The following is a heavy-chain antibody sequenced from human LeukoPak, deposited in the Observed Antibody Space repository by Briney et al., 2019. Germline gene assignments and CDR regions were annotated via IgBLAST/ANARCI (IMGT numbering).Heavy chain of an antibody. J-gene: IGHJ5*02. Sequence: SETLSLTCTVSGGSISSSSYYWGWIRQPPGKGLEWIGSIYYSGSTYYNPSLKSRVTISVDTSKNQFSLKLSSVTAADTAVYYCAGYCSGGSCYSDWFDPWGQGTLVTVSS. D-gene: IGHD2-15*01. CDR3: AGYCSGGSCYSDWFDP. CDR1: GGSISSSSYY. CDR2: IYYSGST. V-gene: IGHV4-39*07.